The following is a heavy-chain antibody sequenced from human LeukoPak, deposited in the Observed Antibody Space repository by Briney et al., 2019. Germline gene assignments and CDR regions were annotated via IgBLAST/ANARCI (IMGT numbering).Heavy chain of an antibody. CDR2: IKSDGSST. J-gene: IGHJ4*02. CDR3: VRVEFGYSSSWYNY. Sequence: GGSLRLSCAASGFTFSSYWMHWVRQAPGKGLVWVSRIKSDGSSTGYADSVKGRFTISRDNAKNSLYLQMNSLRAEDTAVYYCVRVEFGYSSSWYNYWGQGTLVTVSS. V-gene: IGHV3-74*01. D-gene: IGHD6-13*01. CDR1: GFTFSSYW.